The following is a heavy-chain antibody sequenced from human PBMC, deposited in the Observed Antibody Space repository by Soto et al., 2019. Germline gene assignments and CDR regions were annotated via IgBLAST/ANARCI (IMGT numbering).Heavy chain of an antibody. V-gene: IGHV3-21*01. CDR3: ASRVGDIFRGFDLDY. CDR2: ISSSSSYI. J-gene: IGHJ4*02. CDR1: GFTFSSYS. Sequence: GGSLRLSCAASGFTFSSYSMNWVRQAPGKGLEWVSSISSSSSYIYYADSVKGRFTISRDNAKNSLYLQMNSLRAEDTAVYYCASRVGDIFRGFDLDYWGQGTLVTVSS. D-gene: IGHD3-9*01.